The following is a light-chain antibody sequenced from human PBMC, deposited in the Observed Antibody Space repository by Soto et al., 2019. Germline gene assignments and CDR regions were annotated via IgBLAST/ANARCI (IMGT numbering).Light chain of an antibody. CDR1: RSLVYSDGETY. J-gene: IGKJ1*01. Sequence: EIVMTQTPLSLSVTPGQPASISCKSSRSLVYSDGETYVYWYMQKPGQPPQLLIYAVSKRFSGVPDRFSGSGSGTDFTLKISRVEAEDAGVYYCMQTVKFPWTFGQGTKVDIK. CDR3: MQTVKFPWT. V-gene: IGKV2D-29*01. CDR2: AVS.